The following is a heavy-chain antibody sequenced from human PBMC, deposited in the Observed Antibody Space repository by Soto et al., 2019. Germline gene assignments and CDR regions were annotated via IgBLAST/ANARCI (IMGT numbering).Heavy chain of an antibody. CDR2: IYHSGST. J-gene: IGHJ4*02. CDR1: GGSISSSNW. D-gene: IGHD2-15*01. CDR3: ARGRYCSGGRCYSTQDY. Sequence: QVQLQESGPGLVKPSGTLSLTCAVSGGSISSSNWWSWVRQPPGKGLEWIGEIYHSGSTNYNPSLTSRVTISVDKSKNRFTLKLSSVTAADTAVYYCARGRYCSGGRCYSTQDYWGQGTLVTVSS. V-gene: IGHV4-4*02.